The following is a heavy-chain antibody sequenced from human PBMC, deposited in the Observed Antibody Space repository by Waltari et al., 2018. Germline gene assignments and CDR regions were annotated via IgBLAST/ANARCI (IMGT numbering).Heavy chain of an antibody. CDR1: GYSINSGYY. CDR3: ARLGGRGSSSWYPYYFDY. D-gene: IGHD6-13*01. V-gene: IGHV4-38-2*01. Sequence: QVQLQESGPGLVKPSETLSLTCAVSGYSINSGYYWGWIRLPPGKGLEWIGGIYHSGSTYYNPSLKSRVTISVDTSKNQFSLKLSSVTAADTAMYYCARLGGRGSSSWYPYYFDYWGQGTLVTVSS. J-gene: IGHJ4*02. CDR2: IYHSGST.